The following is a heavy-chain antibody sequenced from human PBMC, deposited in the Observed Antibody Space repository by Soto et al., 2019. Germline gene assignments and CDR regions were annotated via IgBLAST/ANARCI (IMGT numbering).Heavy chain of an antibody. CDR2: ISGGGSST. Sequence: EVQLLESGGGLIQPGGSLRLSCAASGFTFNSYAMNWVRQAPGRGLEWVSAISGGGSSTYYADSVKGRFTISRDNSKNTLYLQMSSLRADDTAVYYCAPMGVWGQGTTVTVSS. CDR1: GFTFNSYA. CDR3: APMGV. J-gene: IGHJ6*02. V-gene: IGHV3-23*01.